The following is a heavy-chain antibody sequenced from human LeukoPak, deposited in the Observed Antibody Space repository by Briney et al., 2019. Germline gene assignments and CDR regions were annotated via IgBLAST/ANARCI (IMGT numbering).Heavy chain of an antibody. CDR1: GFSFNNAW. J-gene: IGHJ4*02. Sequence: PGGSLRLSCAASGFSFNNAWMSWVRQAPGKGLEWVGRTKSKTDGGTTDYAAPVKGRFTISRDDSKNTLYLQMNSLKTEDTAVYYCTTVAITMVRGVIIITRSFDYWGQGTLVTVSS. D-gene: IGHD3-10*01. CDR3: TTVAITMVRGVIIITRSFDY. CDR2: TKSKTDGGTT. V-gene: IGHV3-15*01.